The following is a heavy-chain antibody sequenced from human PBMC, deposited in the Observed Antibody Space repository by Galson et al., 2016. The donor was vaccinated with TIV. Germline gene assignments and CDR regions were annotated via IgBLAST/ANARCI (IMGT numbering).Heavy chain of an antibody. J-gene: IGHJ4*02. CDR3: ARRGPRGDTDY. CDR2: IDWEDDK. Sequence: PALVKPTQTLTLTCTFSGFSLTTPGMCVSWIRQPPGKALEWLARIDWEDDKYYSTSLKTRLTISKDTSKNQVVLKMTNLDPADTATYYCARRGPRGDTDYWGQGTFVTVSS. CDR1: GFSLTTPGMC. V-gene: IGHV2-70*11.